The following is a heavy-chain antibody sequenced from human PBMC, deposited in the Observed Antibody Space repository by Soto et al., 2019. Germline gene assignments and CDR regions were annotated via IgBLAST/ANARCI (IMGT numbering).Heavy chain of an antibody. CDR3: ARQFLEWKPFDY. D-gene: IGHD3-3*01. V-gene: IGHV2-5*02. CDR2: IYWDDDK. J-gene: IGHJ4*02. CDR1: GFSLSTSGVG. Sequence: QITLKESGPTLVKPTQTLTLTCTFSGFSLSTSGVGVGWIRQPPGKALDWLALIYWDDDKRYSPSLKSRLTITRDTSKNQVVLTMTNMDPVDTATYYCARQFLEWKPFDYWGQGTLFTVSS.